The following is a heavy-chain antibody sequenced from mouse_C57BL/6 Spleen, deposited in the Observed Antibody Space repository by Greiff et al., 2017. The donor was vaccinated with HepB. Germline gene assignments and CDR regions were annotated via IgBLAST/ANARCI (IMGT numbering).Heavy chain of an antibody. CDR1: GYTFTSYW. J-gene: IGHJ2*01. Sequence: QVQLQQPGAELVRPGSSVKLSCKASGYTFTSYWMDCVKQRPGQGLEWIGNIYPSDSETHYNQKFKDKATLTVDKSSSTAYMQLSSLTSEDSAVYYCARLYDGYGYCFDYWGQGTTLTVSS. CDR2: IYPSDSET. D-gene: IGHD2-3*01. V-gene: IGHV1-61*01. CDR3: ARLYDGYGYCFDY.